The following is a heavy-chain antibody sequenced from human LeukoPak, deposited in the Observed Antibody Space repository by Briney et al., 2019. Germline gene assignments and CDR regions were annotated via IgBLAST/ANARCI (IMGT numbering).Heavy chain of an antibody. CDR1: GFTVSSNY. CDR2: IYSGGST. J-gene: IGHJ4*02. V-gene: IGHV3-53*01. Sequence: GGSLRLSCAASGFTVSSNYMSWVRQAPGKGLEWVSVIYSGGSTYYADSVKGRFTISRDNSKNTLYLQMNSLRAEDTAVYYCAKDRTTVTTLPDYWGQGTLVTVSS. CDR3: AKDRTTVTTLPDY. D-gene: IGHD4-11*01.